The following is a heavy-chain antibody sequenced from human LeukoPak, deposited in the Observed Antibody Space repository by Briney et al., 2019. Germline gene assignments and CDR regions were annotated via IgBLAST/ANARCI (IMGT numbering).Heavy chain of an antibody. V-gene: IGHV3-23*01. J-gene: IGHJ5*02. D-gene: IGHD1-14*01. CDR1: EFTFSNYA. CDR2: ISGGGGST. Sequence: GGSLRLSCAASEFTFSNYAMNWVRQAPVKGLEWVSGISGGGGSTYYADSVKGRFTISRDNSKNTLYLQMDSLRAEDTALYYCAKGSGINHYHWIDPWGQGTLVTVSS. CDR3: AKGSGINHYHWIDP.